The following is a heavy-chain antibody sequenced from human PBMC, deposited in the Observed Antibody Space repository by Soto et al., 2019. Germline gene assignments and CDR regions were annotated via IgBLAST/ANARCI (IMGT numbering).Heavy chain of an antibody. V-gene: IGHV4-31*02. Sequence: PSETLSLTCSVSGASTVSHYHWTWIRQPPGKGLEWMGYIYNSGTTFYNPSLTSRLSISMGTSGNQFSLELRSVTAADTAVYYCALALGPTTGLDYWGQGTLVTVSS. J-gene: IGHJ4*02. CDR1: GASTVSHYH. CDR2: IYNSGTT. D-gene: IGHD1-26*01. CDR3: ALALGPTTGLDY.